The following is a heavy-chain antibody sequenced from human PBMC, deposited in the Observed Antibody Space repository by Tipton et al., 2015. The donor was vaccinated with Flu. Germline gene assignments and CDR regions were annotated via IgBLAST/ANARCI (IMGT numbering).Heavy chain of an antibody. CDR1: GGSISSGSYY. Sequence: TLSLTCTVSGGSISSGSYYWSWIRQPAGKGLEWIGRIYTSGSTNYNPSLKSRVTISVDTSKNQFSLKLSPVTAADTAVYYCARVRSYYDSSGYYYAFDYWGQGTLVTVSS. CDR3: ARVRSYYDSSGYYYAFDY. V-gene: IGHV4-61*02. D-gene: IGHD3-22*01. J-gene: IGHJ4*02. CDR2: IYTSGST.